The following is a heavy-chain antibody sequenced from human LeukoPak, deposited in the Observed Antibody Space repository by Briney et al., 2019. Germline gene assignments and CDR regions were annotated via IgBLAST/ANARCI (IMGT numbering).Heavy chain of an antibody. CDR3: ARGYAPGASDY. CDR2: INPSDGSP. J-gene: IGHJ4*02. Sequence: PGRSLRLSCAASGFTFSSYGMHWVRQAPGQGLQWLGIINPSDGSPSYAQQFQGRVTMTRDTSTSTVYMELSSLRSEDTAVYYCARGYAPGASDYWGQGTLVTVSS. CDR1: GFTFSSYG. D-gene: IGHD3-16*01. V-gene: IGHV1-46*01.